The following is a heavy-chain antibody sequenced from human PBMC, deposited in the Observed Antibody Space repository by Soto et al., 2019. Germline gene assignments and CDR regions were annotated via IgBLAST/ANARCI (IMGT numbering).Heavy chain of an antibody. CDR3: AKAATITTLYNFDF. CDR1: GFTFSSFG. Sequence: EMQLLESGGGLVQPGGSLRLSCAASGFTFSSFGMNWVRQAPGKGLEWVSLISDSGGSTYHADSVKGRFTISRDNSKNTLYLQMNSLRAEDTAVYYCAKAATITTLYNFDFWGQGTLVTVSS. CDR2: ISDSGGST. J-gene: IGHJ4*02. V-gene: IGHV3-23*01. D-gene: IGHD4-4*01.